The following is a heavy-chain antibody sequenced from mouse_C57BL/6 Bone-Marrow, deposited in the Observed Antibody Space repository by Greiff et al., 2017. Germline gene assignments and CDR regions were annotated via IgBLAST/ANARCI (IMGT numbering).Heavy chain of an antibody. CDR1: GYTFTSYW. J-gene: IGHJ1*03. D-gene: IGHD2-3*01. CDR2: IYPGSGST. CDR3: ARKFYKGYYDWYFDV. Sequence: QVQLQQPGAELLTPGASVKMSCKASGYTFTSYWITWVKQSPGQGLEWIGDIYPGSGSTTYNEKFKSKATLTVDTSSSTVYMQLSSLTSEDSSVYYCARKFYKGYYDWYFDVWGTGTTVTVSS. V-gene: IGHV1-55*01.